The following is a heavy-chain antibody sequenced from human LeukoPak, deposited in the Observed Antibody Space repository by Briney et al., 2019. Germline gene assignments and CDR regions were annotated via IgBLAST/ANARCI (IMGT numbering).Heavy chain of an antibody. D-gene: IGHD3-3*01. J-gene: IGHJ6*03. V-gene: IGHV4-61*02. CDR3: AREMDDFWSGYSEEYYYYMDV. Sequence: KTSETLSLTCTVSGGSISSGSYYWSWIRQPAGKGLEWIGRIYTSGSTNYNPSLKSRVTISVDTSKNQFSLKLSSVTAADTAVYYCAREMDDFWSGYSEEYYYYMDVWGKGTTVTVSS. CDR1: GGSISSGSYY. CDR2: IYTSGST.